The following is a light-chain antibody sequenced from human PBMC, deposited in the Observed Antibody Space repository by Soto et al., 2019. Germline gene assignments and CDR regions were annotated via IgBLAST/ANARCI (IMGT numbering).Light chain of an antibody. J-gene: IGKJ1*01. CDR1: RGVPNNY. Sequence: EIVLTQSPGTLSLSPGESATLSCRASRGVPNNYLAWYQRKPGQAPRLLIYGTSYRATDIPRRFSGSGSGTDFTLTISRLGPEDFAVYYCQQYGSSPPTFGQGTKVESK. V-gene: IGKV3-20*01. CDR2: GTS. CDR3: QQYGSSPPT.